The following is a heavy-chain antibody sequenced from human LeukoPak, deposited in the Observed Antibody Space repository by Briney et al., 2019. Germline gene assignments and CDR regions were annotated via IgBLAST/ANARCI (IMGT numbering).Heavy chain of an antibody. CDR1: GYTFTGYY. V-gene: IGHV1-2*02. CDR2: INHNSGGT. Sequence: ASVKVSCKASGYTFTGYYMHSVRQAPGQGLEWMGWINHNSGGTNYAEKFQGRVTMTRDTSISTAYMELSSLRSDDTAVYYCARARSWSVAGKWFDAWGQGTLVTVS. CDR3: ARARSWSVAGKWFDA. J-gene: IGHJ5*02. D-gene: IGHD6-19*01.